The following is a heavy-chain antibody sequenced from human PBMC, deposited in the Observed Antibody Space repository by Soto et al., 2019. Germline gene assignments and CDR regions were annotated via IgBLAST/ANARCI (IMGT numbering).Heavy chain of an antibody. Sequence: LRLSCAASGFTFSNAWMSWVRQAPGKGLEWVGRIKSKTDGGTTDYAAPVKGRFTISRDDSKNTLYLQMNSLKTEDTAVYYCTTDLIVLRFLEWTNYYYYGMDVWGQGTTVTVSS. CDR1: GFTFSNAW. J-gene: IGHJ6*02. V-gene: IGHV3-15*01. CDR2: IKSKTDGGTT. D-gene: IGHD3-3*01. CDR3: TTDLIVLRFLEWTNYYYYGMDV.